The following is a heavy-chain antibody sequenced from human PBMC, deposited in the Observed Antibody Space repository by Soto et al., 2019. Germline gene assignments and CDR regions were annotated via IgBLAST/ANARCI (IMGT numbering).Heavy chain of an antibody. J-gene: IGHJ4*02. CDR1: GFSFSSYA. Sequence: EVQLLESGGGLVQPGGSLRLSCAASGFSFSSYAMVWVRQAPGKGLEWVSVISARGGRSYFADSVKGRFTTSRDNSKNVLSLEMSSLRAEDTATYFFAKGSIEYCASVDNWGQGTLVLVSS. CDR2: ISARGGRS. V-gene: IGHV3-23*01. CDR3: AKGSIEYCASVDN. D-gene: IGHD2-21*01.